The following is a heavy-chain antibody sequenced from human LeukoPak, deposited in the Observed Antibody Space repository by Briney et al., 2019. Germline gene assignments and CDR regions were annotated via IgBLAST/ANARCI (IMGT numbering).Heavy chain of an antibody. CDR3: VRVGYINYGIDY. CDR1: GFTFSSYG. V-gene: IGHV3-33*01. J-gene: IGHJ4*02. CDR2: IWYDGSNK. D-gene: IGHD4-11*01. Sequence: GRSLRLSCAVSGFTFSSYGMHWVRQAPGKGLEWVAVIWYDGSNKYYADSVKGRFTISRDSSKNTLDLQMNSLRAEDTAVYYCVRVGYINYGIDYWGQGTLVTVSS.